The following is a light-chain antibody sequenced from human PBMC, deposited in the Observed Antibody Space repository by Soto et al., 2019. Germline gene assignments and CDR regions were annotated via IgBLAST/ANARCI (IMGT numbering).Light chain of an antibody. J-gene: IGKJ2*01. V-gene: IGKV3-15*01. CDR2: DAS. Sequence: EIVMTQSPATLSVSPGERATLSCRASQSVSSNLAWYQQKPGQAPRLLFYDASTRATGIPARFSGSGAGTEFTLTISSLQSEDFALYYCQQYTNWHPYTFGQRTK. CDR1: QSVSSN. CDR3: QQYTNWHPYT.